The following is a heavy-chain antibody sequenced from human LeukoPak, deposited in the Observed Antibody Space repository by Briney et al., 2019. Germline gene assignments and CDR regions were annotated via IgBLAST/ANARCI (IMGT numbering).Heavy chain of an antibody. Sequence: PSQTLSLTCTVSGGSISSGDYYWSWIRQPPGKGLEWIGYIYYSGSTYYNPSLKSRVTISVDTSKNQFSLKLSSVTAADTAVYYCARVGDDYTFSLFAYWGQGTLVTVSS. CDR3: ARVGDDYTFSLFAY. CDR2: IYYSGST. V-gene: IGHV4-30-4*08. CDR1: GGSISSGDYY. J-gene: IGHJ4*02. D-gene: IGHD4-11*01.